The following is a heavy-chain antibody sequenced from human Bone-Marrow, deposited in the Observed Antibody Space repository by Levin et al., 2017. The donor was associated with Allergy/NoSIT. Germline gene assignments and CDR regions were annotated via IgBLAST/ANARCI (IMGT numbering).Heavy chain of an antibody. Sequence: AASVKVSCAASGFTFSSYSMNWVRQAPGKGLEWVSYISSSSSTIYYADSVKGRFTISRDNAKNSLYLQMNSLRAEDTAVYYCARDRLWFGDHDAFDIWGQGTMVTVSS. CDR1: GFTFSSYS. V-gene: IGHV3-48*01. D-gene: IGHD3-10*01. CDR3: ARDRLWFGDHDAFDI. J-gene: IGHJ3*02. CDR2: ISSSSSTI.